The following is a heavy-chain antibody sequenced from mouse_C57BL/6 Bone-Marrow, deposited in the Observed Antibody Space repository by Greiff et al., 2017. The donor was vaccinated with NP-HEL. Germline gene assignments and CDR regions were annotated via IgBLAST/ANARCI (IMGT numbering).Heavy chain of an antibody. V-gene: IGHV5-12*01. D-gene: IGHD1-1*01. CDR1: GFTFSDYY. Sequence: EVMLVESGGGLVQPGGSLKLSCAASGFTFSDYYMYWVRQTPEKRLEWVAYISNGGGSTYYPDTVKGRFTISRDNAKNTLYLQRSRLKSEDTAMYYCARRGYGSSYYYAMDYWGQGTSVTVSS. CDR2: ISNGGGST. CDR3: ARRGYGSSYYYAMDY. J-gene: IGHJ4*01.